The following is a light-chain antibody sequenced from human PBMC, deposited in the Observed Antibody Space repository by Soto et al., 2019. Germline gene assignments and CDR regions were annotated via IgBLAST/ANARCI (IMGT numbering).Light chain of an antibody. V-gene: IGKV3-20*01. CDR1: QIISSTD. CDR3: QQSVSSPWT. CDR2: GAS. Sequence: EIVLTQSPGTLSLSAGERATLSCRASQIISSTDLAWYQQKPGLAPRLLIYGASSRDTGIPDRFSGSGSGTDFTLTISRLEPEDFAVYYCQQSVSSPWTFGQGTQVEIK. J-gene: IGKJ1*01.